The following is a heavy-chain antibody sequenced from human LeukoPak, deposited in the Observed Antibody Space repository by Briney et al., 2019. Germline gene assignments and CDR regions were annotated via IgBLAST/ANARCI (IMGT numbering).Heavy chain of an antibody. CDR3: AKLGDYFGSGRFSSFDY. Sequence: GGSLRLSCTASGFTFSSYAMTWGRQAPGKGLEWVSSIRGSSEITDYAESVTGRFAVSRDNSERTLYLQLNSLRADDTAKYYCAKLGDYFGSGRFSSFDYWGHGTLVTVSS. CDR2: IRGSSEIT. V-gene: IGHV3-23*01. CDR1: GFTFSSYA. D-gene: IGHD3-10*01. J-gene: IGHJ4*01.